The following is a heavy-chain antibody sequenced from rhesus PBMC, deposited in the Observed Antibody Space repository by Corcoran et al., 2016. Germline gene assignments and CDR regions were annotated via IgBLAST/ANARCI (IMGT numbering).Heavy chain of an antibody. Sequence: QVQLQESGPGVVKPSETLSLTCAVSGGSISSGYDWSWIRQPPGKGLEWIGYIDGSSGSTNYNPSLKNRVTISKDASKNQFSLKLSSVTAADTAVYYCASPHDYGSSRDAFDVWGQGLRVTVSS. CDR1: GGSISSGYD. D-gene: IGHD4-29*01. V-gene: IGHV4-76*01. CDR2: IDGSSGST. J-gene: IGHJ3*01. CDR3: ASPHDYGSSRDAFDV.